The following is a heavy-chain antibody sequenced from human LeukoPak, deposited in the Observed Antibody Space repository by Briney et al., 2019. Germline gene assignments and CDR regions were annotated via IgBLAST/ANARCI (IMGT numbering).Heavy chain of an antibody. CDR3: ARHGGIAAAHIDY. D-gene: IGHD6-13*01. CDR1: GGSISSYY. V-gene: IGHV4-59*08. Sequence: QASETLSLTCTVSGGSISSYYWSWIRQPPGKGLEWIGYIYYSGSTNYNPSLKSRVTISVDTSKNQFSLKLSSVTAADTAVYYCARHGGIAAAHIDYWGQGTLVTVSS. CDR2: IYYSGST. J-gene: IGHJ4*02.